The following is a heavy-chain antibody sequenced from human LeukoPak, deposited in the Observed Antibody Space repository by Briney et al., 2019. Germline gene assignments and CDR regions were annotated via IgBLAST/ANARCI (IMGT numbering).Heavy chain of an antibody. D-gene: IGHD3-10*01. J-gene: IGHJ4*02. CDR1: GFTFSSYE. CDR3: ARVRGGGAGFDY. CDR2: ISSSGSTI. V-gene: IGHV3-48*03. Sequence: GGSLRLSCAASGFTFSSYEMNWVRQAPGKGLEWVSYISSSGSTIYYADSVKGRFTISRDNAKNSLYLQMNGLRAEDTAVYYCARVRGGGAGFDYWGQGTLVTVSS.